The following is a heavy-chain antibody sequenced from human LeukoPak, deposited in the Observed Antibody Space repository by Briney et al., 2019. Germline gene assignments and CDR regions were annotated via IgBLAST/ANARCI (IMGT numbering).Heavy chain of an antibody. CDR2: IYHSGST. J-gene: IGHJ6*03. Sequence: SETLSLTCAVSGGSISSGGYSWSWIRQPPGKGLEWIGEIYHSGSTYYNPSLKSRVTISVETSKNQFSLNLNSVTAADTAVYYCARHYYGSGYYYYYYMDVWGKGTTVTVSS. D-gene: IGHD3-10*01. CDR3: ARHYYGSGYYYYYYMDV. V-gene: IGHV4-30-2*01. CDR1: GGSISSGGYS.